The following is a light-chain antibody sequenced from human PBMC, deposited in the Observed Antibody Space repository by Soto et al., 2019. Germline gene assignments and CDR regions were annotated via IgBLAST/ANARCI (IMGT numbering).Light chain of an antibody. CDR2: DAS. CDR1: QSVSSY. V-gene: IGKV3-11*01. J-gene: IGKJ4*01. Sequence: EIVLTQSPATLSLSPGERATLSCRASQSVSSYLAWYQQKPGQAHRLLIYDASNRATGIPARFSGSGSGTDFTLTISSLEPEDFAVYYCQQRSNWPLLTFGGGTKV. CDR3: QQRSNWPLLT.